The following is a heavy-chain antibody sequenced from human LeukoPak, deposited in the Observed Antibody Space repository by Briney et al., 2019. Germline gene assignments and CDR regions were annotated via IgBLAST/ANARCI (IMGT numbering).Heavy chain of an antibody. CDR3: ARDQGIAAAGIDY. Sequence: GGSLRLSCAASGFTFSSYEMNGVRQAPGKGLEWVSYISSSGSTIYYADSVKGRFTISRDNAKNSLYLQMNSLRAEDTAVYYCARDQGIAAAGIDYWGQGALVTVSS. CDR1: GFTFSSYE. CDR2: ISSSGSTI. D-gene: IGHD6-13*01. J-gene: IGHJ4*02. V-gene: IGHV3-48*03.